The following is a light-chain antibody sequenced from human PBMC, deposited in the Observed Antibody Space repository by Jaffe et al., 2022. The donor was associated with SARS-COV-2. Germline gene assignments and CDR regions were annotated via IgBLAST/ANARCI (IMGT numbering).Light chain of an antibody. CDR3: AAWDDTLNGWV. V-gene: IGLV1-44*01. Sequence: QSVLTQSPSASETPGQRVTISCSGSSSNIGSNTVNWYQQLPGTAPKLLIYNSYQRPSGVPDRFSGSKSGTSASLAISGLQSEDEADYYCAAWDDTLNGWVFGGGTKLTVL. J-gene: IGLJ3*02. CDR1: SSNIGSNT. CDR2: NSY.